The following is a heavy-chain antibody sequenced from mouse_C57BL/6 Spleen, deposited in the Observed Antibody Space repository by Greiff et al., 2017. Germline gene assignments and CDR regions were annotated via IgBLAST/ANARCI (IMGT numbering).Heavy chain of an antibody. Sequence: EVQLVESGPGLVKPSQSLSLTCSVTGYSITSGYYWNWIRQFPGNKLEWMGYISYDGSNNSNPSLTNRISITRDTSKNQFFLKLNSVTTEDTATYDCAAQLVFDYWGQGTTLTVSS. J-gene: IGHJ2*01. CDR1: GYSITSGYY. D-gene: IGHD4-1*02. V-gene: IGHV3-6*01. CDR2: ISYDGSN. CDR3: AAQLVFDY.